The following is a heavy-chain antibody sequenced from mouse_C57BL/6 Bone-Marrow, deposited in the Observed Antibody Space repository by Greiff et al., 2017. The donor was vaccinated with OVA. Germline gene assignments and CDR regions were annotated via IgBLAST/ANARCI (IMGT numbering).Heavy chain of an antibody. D-gene: IGHD1-1*01. V-gene: IGHV14-2*01. CDR3: AQIYYNGSRSWYFDV. CDR2: IDPEDGET. Sequence: VQLQQSGAELVKPGASVKLSCTASGFNIKDYYMHWVKQRTEQGLEWIGRIDPEDGETKYAPKFQGKATIPAATSSTTAYLQLSSLTSEDTAVYYCAQIYYNGSRSWYFDVWGTGTTVTVSS. CDR1: GFNIKDYY. J-gene: IGHJ1*03.